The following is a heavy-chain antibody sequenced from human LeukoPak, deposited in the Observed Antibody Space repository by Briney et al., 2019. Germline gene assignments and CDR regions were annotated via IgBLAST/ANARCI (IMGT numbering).Heavy chain of an antibody. J-gene: IGHJ5*02. Sequence: SQTLSLTCTVSGGSISSGGYYWSWIRQHPGKGLEWIGYIYYSGSTYYNPSLKSRVTISVDTSKNQFSLKLSSVTAADTAVYYCVRTYSGYDSLWFDPWGQGTLVTVSS. CDR3: VRTYSGYDSLWFDP. V-gene: IGHV4-31*03. CDR2: IYYSGST. CDR1: GGSISSGGYY. D-gene: IGHD5-12*01.